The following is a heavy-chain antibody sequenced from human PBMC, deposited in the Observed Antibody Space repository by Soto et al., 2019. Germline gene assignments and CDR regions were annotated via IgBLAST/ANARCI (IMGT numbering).Heavy chain of an antibody. D-gene: IGHD6-6*01. V-gene: IGHV1-8*01. J-gene: IGHJ6*03. Sequence: ASVKVSCKASGYTFTSYDINWVRQATGQGLEWMGWMNPNSGNTGYAQKFQGRVTMTRNTSISTAYMELSSLRSEDTAVYYCAREPPYSSSSPEDYYYYYYMDVWGKGTTVTVSS. CDR3: AREPPYSSSSPEDYYYYYYMDV. CDR1: GYTFTSYD. CDR2: MNPNSGNT.